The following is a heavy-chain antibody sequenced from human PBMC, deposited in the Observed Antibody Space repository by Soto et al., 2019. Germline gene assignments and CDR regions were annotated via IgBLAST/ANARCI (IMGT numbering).Heavy chain of an antibody. D-gene: IGHD5-12*01. CDR2: IYPGDSET. V-gene: IGHV5-51*01. CDR3: SHPRQYNGAELDS. J-gene: IGHJ5*01. Sequence: PGESLKISCNGSAYTFTNYYIGWVRQVAGKGLEWMGIIYPGDSETTYSPSFQGQVTFSVDKSLNTAYVQWSSLKASDTAIYYCSHPRQYNGAELDSCGHGCVVTLSS. CDR1: AYTFTNYY.